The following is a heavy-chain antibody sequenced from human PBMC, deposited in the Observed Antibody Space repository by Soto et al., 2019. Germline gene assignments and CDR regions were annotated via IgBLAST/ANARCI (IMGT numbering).Heavy chain of an antibody. Sequence: GGSLRLSCAASGFTFSIYTMNWFRQAPGRGLEWVSAISGSGGSTYYADSVKGRFTMSRDNSENTLYVQMNSLRVEDTAVYYCAKGRTPRDEWNFDYWGQGTLVTVSS. CDR1: GFTFSIYT. D-gene: IGHD1-1*01. V-gene: IGHV3-23*01. J-gene: IGHJ4*02. CDR3: AKGRTPRDEWNFDY. CDR2: ISGSGGST.